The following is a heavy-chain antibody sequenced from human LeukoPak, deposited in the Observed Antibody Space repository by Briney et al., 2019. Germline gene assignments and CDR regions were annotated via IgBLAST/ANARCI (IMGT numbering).Heavy chain of an antibody. CDR2: IYYSGST. CDR1: GGSISSYY. D-gene: IGHD2-15*01. Sequence: PSETLSLTCTVSGGSISSYYWSWIRQPPGKGLEWIGYIYYSGSTNYNPSLKSRVTISVDTSKNQFSLKLSSVTAADTAVYYCARPWYVGRNWFDPWGQGTLVTVSS. CDR3: ARPWYVGRNWFDP. J-gene: IGHJ5*02. V-gene: IGHV4-59*01.